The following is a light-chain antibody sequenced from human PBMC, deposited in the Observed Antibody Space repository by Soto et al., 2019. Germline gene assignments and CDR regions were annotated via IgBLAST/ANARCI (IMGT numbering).Light chain of an antibody. CDR3: QQYGSSPYA. V-gene: IGKV3-20*01. CDR1: QSVSSNY. CDR2: GAS. Sequence: IVLTQSPGTLSLSPGETTTLSCRASQSVSSNYLAWYQHKPGQAPRLLIYGASNRATGIPDRFSGSGSGTDFTLTISRLEPDDFAVYYCQQYGSSPYAFGQGTKVDIK. J-gene: IGKJ2*01.